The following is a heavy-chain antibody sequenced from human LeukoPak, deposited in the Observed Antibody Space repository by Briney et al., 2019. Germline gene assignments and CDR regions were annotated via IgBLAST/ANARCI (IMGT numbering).Heavy chain of an antibody. J-gene: IGHJ4*02. CDR2: IYPSGTT. CDR1: GYSISSGYY. CDR3: ARLSTVVTPLTFDY. D-gene: IGHD4-23*01. V-gene: IGHV4-38-2*02. Sequence: KPSETLSLTCTVSGYSISSGYYWGWIRQPPGKGLEWIGNIYPSGTTYYNPSLKTRVTISVDTSKNQFSLKLSSVTAADTAVYYCARLSTVVTPLTFDYWGQGTLVTVSS.